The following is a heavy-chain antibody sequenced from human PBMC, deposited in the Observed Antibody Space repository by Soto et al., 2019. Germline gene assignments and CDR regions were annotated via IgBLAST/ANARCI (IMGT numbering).Heavy chain of an antibody. Sequence: GGSLRLSCAASGFNFDDYAMHWVRQAPGKGLEWVAGITWNSGNLAYADSVKGRFTISRDNAKDSLYLQMNSLTPEDTAFYYCAKDHLGGAMAVPFFDPWGQGALVTVSS. V-gene: IGHV3-9*01. J-gene: IGHJ5*02. CDR3: AKDHLGGAMAVPFFDP. CDR1: GFNFDDYA. D-gene: IGHD3-16*01. CDR2: ITWNSGNL.